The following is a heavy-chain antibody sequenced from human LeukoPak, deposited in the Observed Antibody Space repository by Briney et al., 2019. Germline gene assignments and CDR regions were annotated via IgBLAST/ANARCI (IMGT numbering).Heavy chain of an antibody. V-gene: IGHV4-39*01. CDR1: GGSINSSLYY. D-gene: IGHD3-10*01. Sequence: PSETLSLTCTVSGGSINSSLYYWGWIRQPPGKGLEWIGTIYYNGATYYNLSLTSRVTISVDTSKNQFSLKLSSVTAADTAVHYCARYGSGSYYTSSIDYWGQGTLVTVSS. J-gene: IGHJ4*02. CDR3: ARYGSGSYYTSSIDY. CDR2: IYYNGAT.